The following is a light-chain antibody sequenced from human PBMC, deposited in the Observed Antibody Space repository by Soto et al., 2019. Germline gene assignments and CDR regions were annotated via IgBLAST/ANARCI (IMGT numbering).Light chain of an antibody. CDR1: QSVSSN. CDR2: DAS. Sequence: EIVLTQSPATLSLSPGERATLSCRASQSVSSNLAWYQQKPGQAPRLLIYDASNRATGIPVRFSGSGSGTDFTLTISSLEPEDFAVYCCQQRSNWPLPFGQGTRLEIK. CDR3: QQRSNWPLP. V-gene: IGKV3-11*01. J-gene: IGKJ5*01.